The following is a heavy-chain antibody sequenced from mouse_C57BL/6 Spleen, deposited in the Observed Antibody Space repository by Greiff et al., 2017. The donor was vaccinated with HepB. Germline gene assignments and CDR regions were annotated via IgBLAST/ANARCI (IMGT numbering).Heavy chain of an antibody. D-gene: IGHD2-4*01. CDR2: IDPSDSYT. Sequence: QVQLQQSGAELVKPGASVKLSCKASGYTFTSYWMQWVKQRPGQGLEWIGEIDPSDSYTNYNQKFKGKATLTVDTSSSTAYMQLSSLTSEDSAVYYCARRPSMITRAMDYWGQGTSVTVSS. CDR1: GYTFTSYW. CDR3: ARRPSMITRAMDY. J-gene: IGHJ4*01. V-gene: IGHV1-50*01.